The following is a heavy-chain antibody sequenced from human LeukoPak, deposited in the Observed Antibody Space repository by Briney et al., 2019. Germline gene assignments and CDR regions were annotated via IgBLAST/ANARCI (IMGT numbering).Heavy chain of an antibody. CDR1: GFTFSSYE. Sequence: PGGSLRLSCAASGFTFSSYEMNWVRQAPGKGLVWVSRINSDGSSTSYADSVRGRFTISRDNAKNTLYLQMNSLRAEDTAVYYCARTTTVPNGFDIWGQGTMVTVSS. V-gene: IGHV3-74*01. D-gene: IGHD1-1*01. CDR2: INSDGSST. CDR3: ARTTTVPNGFDI. J-gene: IGHJ3*02.